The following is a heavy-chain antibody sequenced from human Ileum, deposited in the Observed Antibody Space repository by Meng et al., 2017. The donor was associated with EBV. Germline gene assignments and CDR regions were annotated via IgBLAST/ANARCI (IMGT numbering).Heavy chain of an antibody. CDR1: GGSVNVHPW. CDR2: IYHSGAT. J-gene: IGHJ4*02. Sequence: VQLQVSGPGLVKPSGTVSLTFTVSGGSVNVHPWGSWVRKPPGEGLEWIGQIYHSGATNYNPALKSRVTISVDTSENQFSLELSSVTAADTAVYYCARIPYGDIYSAYFDYWSPGTLVTVSS. D-gene: IGHD2-21*02. V-gene: IGHV4-4*02. CDR3: ARIPYGDIYSAYFDY.